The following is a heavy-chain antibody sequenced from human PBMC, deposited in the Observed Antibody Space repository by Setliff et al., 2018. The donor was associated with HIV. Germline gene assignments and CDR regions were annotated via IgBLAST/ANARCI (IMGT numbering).Heavy chain of an antibody. V-gene: IGHV3-48*03. Sequence: PGGSLRLSCAASGFSFSSYEMNWVRQAPGKGLEWVAYISSSDGTIYYADSVKGRFTIYRDNAQNSLYLQMNSLRAEGTAVYYCARDHEDSGWYVESVDYWGQGTLVTVSS. J-gene: IGHJ4*02. CDR2: ISSSDGTI. CDR1: GFSFSSYE. CDR3: ARDHEDSGWYVESVDY. D-gene: IGHD6-19*01.